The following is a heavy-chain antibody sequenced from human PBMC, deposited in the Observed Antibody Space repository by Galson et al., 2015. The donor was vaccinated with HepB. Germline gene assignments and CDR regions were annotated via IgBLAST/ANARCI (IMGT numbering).Heavy chain of an antibody. D-gene: IGHD3-10*01. Sequence: SLRLSCAASGFTFSSYTMHWVRQAPGKGLEWVAVISYDGSNKYYADSVKGRFTISRDNSKNTLYLQMNSLRAEDTAVHYCARARPDPPLMGGFGERALNSHGMDVWGQGTTVTVSS. CDR3: ARARPDPPLMGGFGERALNSHGMDV. V-gene: IGHV3-30*04. CDR2: ISYDGSNK. J-gene: IGHJ6*02. CDR1: GFTFSSYT.